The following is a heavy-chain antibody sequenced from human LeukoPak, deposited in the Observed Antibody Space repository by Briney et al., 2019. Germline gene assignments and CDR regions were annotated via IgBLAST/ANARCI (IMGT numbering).Heavy chain of an antibody. CDR2: IYYSGST. CDR3: ARSLFYGDYGYYFDY. J-gene: IGHJ4*02. V-gene: IGHV4-59*01. CDR1: GGSISSYY. Sequence: SETLSLTCTVSGGSISSYYWSWIRQPPGKGLEWIGYIYYSGSTNYNPSLKSRVTISVDTSKNQFSLKLSSVTAADTAVCYCARSLFYGDYGYYFDYWGQGTLVTVSS. D-gene: IGHD4-17*01.